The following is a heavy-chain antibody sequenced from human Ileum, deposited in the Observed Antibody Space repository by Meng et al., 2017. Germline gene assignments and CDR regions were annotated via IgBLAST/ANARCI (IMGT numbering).Heavy chain of an antibody. CDR1: GGSISSYY. Sequence: GSLRLSCTVSGGSISSYYWSWIRQPPGKGLEWIGYIYYSGSTNYNPSLKSRVSISLDTSKSQFSLRLSSVTAADTAVYYCARGSVGYYYGWGQGTLVTVSS. CDR3: ARGSVGYYYG. J-gene: IGHJ4*02. D-gene: IGHD3-22*01. CDR2: IYYSGST. V-gene: IGHV4-59*01.